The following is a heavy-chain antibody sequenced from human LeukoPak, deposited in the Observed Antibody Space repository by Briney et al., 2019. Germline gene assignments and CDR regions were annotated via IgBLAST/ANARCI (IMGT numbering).Heavy chain of an antibody. CDR3: AREWTHGSGGSCYDY. D-gene: IGHD2-15*01. CDR1: GGSISSGDYY. CDR2: IYYSGST. V-gene: IGHV4-30-4*08. J-gene: IGHJ4*02. Sequence: PSETLPLTCTVSGGSISSGDYYWSWIRQPPGKGLEWIGYIYYSGSTYYNPSLKSRVTISVDTSKNQFSLKLSSVTAADTAVYYCAREWTHGSGGSCYDYWGQGTLVTVSS.